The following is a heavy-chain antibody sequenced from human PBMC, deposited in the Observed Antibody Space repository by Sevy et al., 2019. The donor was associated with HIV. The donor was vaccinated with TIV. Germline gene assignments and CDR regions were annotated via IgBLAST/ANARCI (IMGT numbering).Heavy chain of an antibody. Sequence: GGSLRLSCAASGFTFSSYGMHWVRQAPGKGLEWVAVIWYDGSNKYYADSVKGRFTISRDNSKNTLYLQMNSLRAEDTAVYYCARVSGGGSCTGCNYGMDVWGQGTTVTVSS. CDR2: IWYDGSNK. V-gene: IGHV3-33*01. CDR1: GFTFSSYG. CDR3: ARVSGGGSCTGCNYGMDV. J-gene: IGHJ6*02. D-gene: IGHD2-15*01.